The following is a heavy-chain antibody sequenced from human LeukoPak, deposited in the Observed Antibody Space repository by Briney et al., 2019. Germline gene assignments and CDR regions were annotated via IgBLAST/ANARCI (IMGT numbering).Heavy chain of an antibody. CDR2: IYTSGST. J-gene: IGHJ4*02. CDR3: ARGRGGYNSGLDY. CDR1: GGSISSDNYY. Sequence: PSQTLSLTCTVSGGSISSDNYYWSWIRQPAGKGLEWIGRIYTSGSTNYNPSLKSRVTMSVDTSKNQFSLKLSSVTAADTAVYYCARGRGGYNSGLDYWGQGTLVTVSS. D-gene: IGHD5-24*01. V-gene: IGHV4-61*02.